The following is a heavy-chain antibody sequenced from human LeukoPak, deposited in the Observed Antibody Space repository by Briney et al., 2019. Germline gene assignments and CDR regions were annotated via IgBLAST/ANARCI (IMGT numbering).Heavy chain of an antibody. CDR3: ARSGVAGCWFDP. Sequence: SETLSLTCAVSGGSFSTYYWSWIRQPPGKGLEFIGYIFYSGSTNYNPSLKSRVTMSVDTSKNQFSLKLSSVTAADTAVYYCARSGVAGCWFDPWGQGTLVTVSS. J-gene: IGHJ5*02. D-gene: IGHD3-10*01. CDR2: IFYSGST. CDR1: GGSFSTYY. V-gene: IGHV4-59*01.